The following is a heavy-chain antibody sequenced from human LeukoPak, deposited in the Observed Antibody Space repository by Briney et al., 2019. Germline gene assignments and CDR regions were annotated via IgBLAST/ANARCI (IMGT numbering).Heavy chain of an antibody. V-gene: IGHV3-7*01. J-gene: IGHJ3*02. CDR2: IKQDGSEK. Sequence: GGSLRLSCAASGFTFSRYWMSWVRQAPGKGLEWVANIKQDGSEKYYVDSVKGRFTISRDNAKNSLYLQMNSLRAEDTAVYYCARVSPKDAFDIWGQGTMVTVSS. CDR1: GFTFSRYW. CDR3: ARVSPKDAFDI.